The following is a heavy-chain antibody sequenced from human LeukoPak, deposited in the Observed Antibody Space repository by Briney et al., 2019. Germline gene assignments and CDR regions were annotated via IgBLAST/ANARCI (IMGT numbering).Heavy chain of an antibody. Sequence: PSETLSLTCTVSGGSISTYYWRWIRQPTGKGVEGIGYIYYTWSTNYNPSLKSRVTISVETSKNQFSLKLSSVTAADTAVYYCARRREDSSGYYYFDYWGQGTLVTVSS. CDR2: IYYTWST. CDR3: ARRREDSSGYYYFDY. CDR1: GGSISTYY. D-gene: IGHD3-22*01. V-gene: IGHV4-59*08. J-gene: IGHJ4*02.